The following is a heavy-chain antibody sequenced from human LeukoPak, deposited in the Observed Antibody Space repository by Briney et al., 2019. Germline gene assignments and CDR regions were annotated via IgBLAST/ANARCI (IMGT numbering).Heavy chain of an antibody. CDR1: GFTFSSYE. CDR3: ARPSNRDFIWFGELSSELDY. Sequence: QPGGSLRLSCAASGFTFSSYEMNWVRQAPGKGLEWVANIKQDGSEKYYVDSVKGRFTISRDNAKNSLYLQMNSLRAEDTAVYYCARPSNRDFIWFGELSSELDYWGQGTLVTVSS. J-gene: IGHJ4*02. V-gene: IGHV3-7*01. CDR2: IKQDGSEK. D-gene: IGHD3-10*01.